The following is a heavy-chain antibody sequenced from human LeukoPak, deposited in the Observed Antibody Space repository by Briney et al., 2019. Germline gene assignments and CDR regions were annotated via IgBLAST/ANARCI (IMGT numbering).Heavy chain of an antibody. Sequence: GGSLRLSCAASGFTLSTYTMNWVRQAPGKGLEWVSSISPTAIFTWYVDSLKGRFTISGDNARNLLFLEGNGLRAEDTGVFYCVRDFLGETGAGGPWGQGTLVTVSS. CDR1: GFTLSTYT. CDR2: ISPTAIFT. D-gene: IGHD3-10*01. V-gene: IGHV3-21*06. CDR3: VRDFLGETGAGGP. J-gene: IGHJ5*02.